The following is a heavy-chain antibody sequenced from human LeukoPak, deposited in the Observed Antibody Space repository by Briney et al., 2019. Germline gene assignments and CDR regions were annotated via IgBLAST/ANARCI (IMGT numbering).Heavy chain of an antibody. D-gene: IGHD3-3*01. J-gene: IGHJ6*03. CDR3: ARATPDYDFWSGPSYYYYYMDV. CDR1: GGSFSGYY. V-gene: IGHV4-34*01. Sequence: SETLSLTCAVYGGSFSGYYWSWILQPPGKGLEWIGEINHSGSTNYNPSLKSRVTISVDTSKNQFSLKLSSVTAADTAVCYCARATPDYDFWSGPSYYYYYMDVWGKGTTVTVSS. CDR2: INHSGST.